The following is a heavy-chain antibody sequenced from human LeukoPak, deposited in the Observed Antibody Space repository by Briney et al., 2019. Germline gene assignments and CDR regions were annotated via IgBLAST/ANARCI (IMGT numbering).Heavy chain of an antibody. CDR2: INSDGSST. V-gene: IGHV3-74*01. J-gene: IGHJ4*02. Sequence: GGSLRLSCAASGFTFSSYWVHWVRQAPGKGLVWVSRINSDGSSTSYADSVKGRFTISRDNAKNTLYLQMNSLRAEDTAVYYCAKAVDSSGWFNYFDYWGQGTLVTVSS. CDR1: GFTFSSYW. CDR3: AKAVDSSGWFNYFDY. D-gene: IGHD6-19*01.